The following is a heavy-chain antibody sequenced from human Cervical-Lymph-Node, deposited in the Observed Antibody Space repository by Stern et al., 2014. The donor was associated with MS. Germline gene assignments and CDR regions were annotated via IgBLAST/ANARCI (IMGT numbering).Heavy chain of an antibody. Sequence: QVQLVQSGGGVVQPGRSLRLSCAASGFTFSSYGMHWVRQAPGKGLEWVAVISYDGSNKYYADSVKGRFTISRDNSKNTLYLQMNSLRAEDTAVYYCAKDRRGIAAAGTFDYWGQGTLVTVSS. CDR2: ISYDGSNK. V-gene: IGHV3-30*18. CDR3: AKDRRGIAAAGTFDY. CDR1: GFTFSSYG. D-gene: IGHD6-13*01. J-gene: IGHJ4*02.